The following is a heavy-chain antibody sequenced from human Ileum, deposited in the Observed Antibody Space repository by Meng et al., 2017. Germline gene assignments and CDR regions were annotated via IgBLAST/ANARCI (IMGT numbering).Heavy chain of an antibody. CDR3: ARDCSGGGCFDP. D-gene: IGHD2-15*01. CDR2: VIPILNAS. V-gene: IGHV1-69*10. CDR1: GGAFSSSA. Sequence: QVQLVQSGAEVKYPGSSVTVSCKASGGAFSSSAIGWHRQAPGRGLEWMGGVIPILNASTYAQNFKGRVTLSADMATTTVYMELSSLTSDDTAVYCCARDCSGGGCFDPWGQGNLVTVSS. J-gene: IGHJ5*02.